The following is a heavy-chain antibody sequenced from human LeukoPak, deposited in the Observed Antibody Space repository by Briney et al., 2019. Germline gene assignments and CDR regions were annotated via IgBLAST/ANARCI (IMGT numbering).Heavy chain of an antibody. J-gene: IGHJ4*02. CDR2: LSDSGRTT. CDR1: GFTFSNYA. Sequence: GGSLRLSCAASGFTFSNYAMAWVRQAPGKGLEWVSGLSDSGRTTYYTGSVKGRFTISRDNSKNTLYLQMNSLRAEDTAIYYCAKGGTSGGSCYFDYWGQGTLVSVSS. V-gene: IGHV3-23*01. D-gene: IGHD2-15*01. CDR3: AKGGTSGGSCYFDY.